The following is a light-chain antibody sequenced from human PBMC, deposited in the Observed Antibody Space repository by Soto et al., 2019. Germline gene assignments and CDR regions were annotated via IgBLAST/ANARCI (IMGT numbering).Light chain of an antibody. CDR3: SSYTSSSTLVV. CDR1: SSDVGGYNY. J-gene: IGLJ2*01. V-gene: IGLV2-14*01. Sequence: QSVLTQPASVSGSPGQSITISFTGTSSDVGGYNYVSWYQQHPGKAPKLMIYEVSNRPSGVSNRFSGPKSGNTASLTISGLQAEDEADYYCSSYTSSSTLVVFGGGTKLTVL. CDR2: EVS.